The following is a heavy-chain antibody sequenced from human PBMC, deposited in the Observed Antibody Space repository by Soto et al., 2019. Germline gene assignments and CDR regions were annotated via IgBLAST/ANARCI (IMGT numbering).Heavy chain of an antibody. CDR2: INRNGGST. J-gene: IGHJ5*02. Sequence: SGFTFSSYSMNWVRQAPGKGLEWVSGINRNGGSTGYADSVKGRFTISRDNAKNSLYLQMISLRAEDTALYYCARSVGATNWFDPWGQGTLVTVSS. D-gene: IGHD1-26*01. CDR3: ARSVGATNWFDP. CDR1: GFTFSSYS. V-gene: IGHV3-20*03.